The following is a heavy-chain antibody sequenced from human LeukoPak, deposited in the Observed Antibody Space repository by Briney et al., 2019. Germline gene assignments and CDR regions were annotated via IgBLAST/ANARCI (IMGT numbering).Heavy chain of an antibody. CDR1: GFTFSSYA. V-gene: IGHV3-23*01. CDR3: AKTRGTITDYYYYYMDV. Sequence: PGGSLRLSCAASGFTFSSYAMSWVRQAPGKGLEWVSAISGSGGSTYYADSVKGRFTISRDNSKNTLYLQMNSLRAEDTAVYYCAKTRGTITDYYYYYMDVWGKGTTVTVSS. J-gene: IGHJ6*03. CDR2: ISGSGGST. D-gene: IGHD1-14*01.